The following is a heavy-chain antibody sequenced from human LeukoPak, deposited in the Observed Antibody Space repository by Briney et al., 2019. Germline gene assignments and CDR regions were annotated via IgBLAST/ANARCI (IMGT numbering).Heavy chain of an antibody. Sequence: ASVKVSCKASGGTFSSYAISWVRQAPGQGREWMGGIIPIFGTANYAQKFQGRVTITADESTSTAYMELSSLRSEDTAVYYCAGSPFRTRFWSGPQYNWFDPWGQGTLVTVSS. CDR3: AGSPFRTRFWSGPQYNWFDP. D-gene: IGHD3-3*01. V-gene: IGHV1-69*13. CDR2: IIPIFGTA. J-gene: IGHJ5*02. CDR1: GGTFSSYA.